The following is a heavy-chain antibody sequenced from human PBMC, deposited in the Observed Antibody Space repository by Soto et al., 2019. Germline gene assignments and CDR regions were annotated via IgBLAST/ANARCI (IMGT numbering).Heavy chain of an antibody. V-gene: IGHV3-21*01. Sequence: GGAPRLSCAASSFTSRTSAMNWVRQAPGKGLDWVSSISGSSSSIDYADSVKGRFTISRDNAKNLLYLQMNSLRAEDTAVYYCATDPFVGGHPKWFDPWGRGSQFTVSS. CDR3: ATDPFVGGHPKWFDP. D-gene: IGHD2-15*01. J-gene: IGHJ5*02. CDR1: SFTSRTSA. CDR2: ISGSSSSI.